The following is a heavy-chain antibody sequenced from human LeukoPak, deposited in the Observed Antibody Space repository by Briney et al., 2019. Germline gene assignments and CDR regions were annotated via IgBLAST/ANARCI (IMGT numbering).Heavy chain of an antibody. J-gene: IGHJ4*02. Sequence: GGSLRLSCAASGFTFSSYNMNWVRQAPGKGLEWVSYISSSGSTIYYADSVKGRFTISRDNAKNSLYLQMNSLRAEDTAVYYCARQGGSYHSPGSYWGQGTLVTVSS. V-gene: IGHV3-48*04. D-gene: IGHD1-26*01. CDR1: GFTFSSYN. CDR3: ARQGGSYHSPGSY. CDR2: ISSSGSTI.